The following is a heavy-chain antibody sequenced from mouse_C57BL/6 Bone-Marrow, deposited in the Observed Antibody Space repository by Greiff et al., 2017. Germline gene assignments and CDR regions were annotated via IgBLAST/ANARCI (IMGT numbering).Heavy chain of an antibody. Sequence: VHLVESGAELVRPGTSVKVSCKASGYAFTNYLIEWVKQRPGQGLEWIGVINPGSGGTNYNEKFKGKATLTADKSSSTAYMQLSSLTSEDSAVYFCARGLWYFDYWGQGTTLTVSS. D-gene: IGHD1-1*02. CDR2: INPGSGGT. V-gene: IGHV1-54*01. CDR3: ARGLWYFDY. CDR1: GYAFTNYL. J-gene: IGHJ2*01.